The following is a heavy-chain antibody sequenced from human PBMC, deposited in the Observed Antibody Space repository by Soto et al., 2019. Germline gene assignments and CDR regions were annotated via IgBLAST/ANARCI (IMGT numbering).Heavy chain of an antibody. CDR2: INHSGST. J-gene: IGHJ4*02. V-gene: IGHV4-4*02. CDR1: GGSISSSNW. Sequence: SETLSLTCAVSGGSISSSNWWSWVRQPPGKGLEWIGEINHSGSTNYNPSLKSRVTISVDTSKNQFSLKLSSVTAADTAVYYCALSLGYGGNSGYFDYWGQGTLVTVSS. D-gene: IGHD2-21*02. CDR3: ALSLGYGGNSGYFDY.